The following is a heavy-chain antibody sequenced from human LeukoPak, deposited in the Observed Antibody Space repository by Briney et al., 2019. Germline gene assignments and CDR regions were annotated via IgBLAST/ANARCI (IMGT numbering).Heavy chain of an antibody. D-gene: IGHD1-26*01. V-gene: IGHV4-39*07. CDR3: ARVGDYSWSY. Sequence: SETLSLTCTVSGGSISSSSYYWGWIRQPPGKGLEWIGSIYYSGSTNYNPSLKSRVTISVDTSKNQFSLKLSSVTAADTAVYYCARVGDYSWSYWGQGMLVTVSS. J-gene: IGHJ4*02. CDR1: GGSISSSSYY. CDR2: IYYSGST.